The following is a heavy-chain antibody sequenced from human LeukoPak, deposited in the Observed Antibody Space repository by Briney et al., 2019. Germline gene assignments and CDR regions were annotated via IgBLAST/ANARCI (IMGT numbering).Heavy chain of an antibody. J-gene: IGHJ4*02. V-gene: IGHV3-13*01. D-gene: IGHD2-15*01. CDR3: ARASSGFDY. CDR2: IGTAGDT. Sequence: GGSLRLSCAASGFTFSSYDMHWVRQATGKGLEWVSAIGTAGDTCYPGSVKGRFTISRENAKNSLYLQMNSLRAGDTAVYYCARASSGFDYWGQGTLVTVSS. CDR1: GFTFSSYD.